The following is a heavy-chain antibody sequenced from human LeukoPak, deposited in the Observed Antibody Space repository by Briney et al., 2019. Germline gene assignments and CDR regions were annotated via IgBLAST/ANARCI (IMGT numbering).Heavy chain of an antibody. V-gene: IGHV1-18*01. CDR1: GYTFTSYG. CDR2: ISAYNGNT. Sequence: ASVKVSCKASGYTFTSYGISWVRQAPGQGLEWMGWISAYNGNTNYAQKRQGRVTMTTDTYTSTAYMELRSLRSDDTAVYYCARDPCRSTSCYAHWFDPWGQGTLVTVSS. J-gene: IGHJ5*02. D-gene: IGHD2-2*01. CDR3: ARDPCRSTSCYAHWFDP.